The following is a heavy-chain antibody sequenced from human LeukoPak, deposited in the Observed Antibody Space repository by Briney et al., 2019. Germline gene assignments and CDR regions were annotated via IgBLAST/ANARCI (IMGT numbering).Heavy chain of an antibody. Sequence: SETLSLTCTVSGAYFSSSGCYWGWFRQPPGKGLEWIATIFYDGNTYYNPSLQRRVLISADTSKNHFSLELEFVTATDTAVYFCARRGASLVWDSGSFPDYWGQGTLVTVSS. CDR3: ARRGASLVWDSGSFPDY. D-gene: IGHD3-10*01. V-gene: IGHV4-39*02. CDR1: GAYFSSSGCY. J-gene: IGHJ4*02. CDR2: IFYDGNT.